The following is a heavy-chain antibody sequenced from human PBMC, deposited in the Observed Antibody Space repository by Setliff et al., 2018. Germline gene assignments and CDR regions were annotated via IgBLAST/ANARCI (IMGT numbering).Heavy chain of an antibody. J-gene: IGHJ4*02. CDR3: ATSVSWIQLVLYPQGHPEPFDY. Sequence: VKVSCKVSGYTLTELSMHWVRQAPGKGLEWMGGFDPEDGETIYAQKFQGRVTMTEDTSTDTAYMELSSLRSEDTAVYYCATSVSWIQLVLYPQGHPEPFDYWGQGTLVTAPQ. CDR1: GYTLTELS. D-gene: IGHD5-18*01. CDR2: FDPEDGET. V-gene: IGHV1-24*01.